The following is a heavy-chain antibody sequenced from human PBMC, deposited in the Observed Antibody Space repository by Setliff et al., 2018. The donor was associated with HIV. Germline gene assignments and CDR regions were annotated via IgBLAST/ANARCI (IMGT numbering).Heavy chain of an antibody. CDR2: ISAYNCNT. CDR1: GYTFTSYG. CDR3: ARDRGIAVAGDSFDY. D-gene: IGHD6-19*01. Sequence: ASVKVSCKASGYTFTSYGISWVRQAPGQGLEWMGWISAYNCNTNYAQKLQGRVTMTTDTSTSTAYMELRSLRSDDTAVYYCARDRGIAVAGDSFDYWGQGTLVTVSS. J-gene: IGHJ4*02. V-gene: IGHV1-18*01.